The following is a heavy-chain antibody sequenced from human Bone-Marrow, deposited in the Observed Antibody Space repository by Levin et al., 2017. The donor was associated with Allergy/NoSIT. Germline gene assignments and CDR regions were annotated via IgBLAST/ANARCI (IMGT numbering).Heavy chain of an antibody. Sequence: PGASVKVSCKVSGHILSELTMHWVRQAPGKGFEWMGGYDPEAGERVYAQKFQGRVTMVDDTSTDTAYMELTSLRSEDTAVYFCATRARWLVSIDFWGQGTPVTVSS. CDR1: GHILSELT. D-gene: IGHD6-19*01. J-gene: IGHJ4*02. CDR2: YDPEAGER. CDR3: ATRARWLVSIDF. V-gene: IGHV1-24*01.